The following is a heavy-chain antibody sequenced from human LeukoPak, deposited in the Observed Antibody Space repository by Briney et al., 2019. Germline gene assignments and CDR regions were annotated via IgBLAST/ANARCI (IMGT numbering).Heavy chain of an antibody. D-gene: IGHD3-3*01. CDR3: AGTTYYDFWSGWYYFDY. J-gene: IGHJ4*02. CDR2: ISAYNGNT. CDR1: GYTFTSYG. V-gene: IGHV1-18*01. Sequence: ASVKVSCKASGYTFTSYGISWVRQAPGQGLEWMGWISAYNGNTNYAQKLQGRVTMTTDTSTSTAYMELRSLRSDDTAVYYCAGTTYYDFWSGWYYFDYWGQGTLVTVSS.